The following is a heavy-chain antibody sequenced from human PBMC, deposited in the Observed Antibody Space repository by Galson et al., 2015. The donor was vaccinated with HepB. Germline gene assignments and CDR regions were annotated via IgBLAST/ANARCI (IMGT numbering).Heavy chain of an antibody. Sequence: SCATSGFTFSSFSMNWVRQAPGKGLEWVSYISSSSSTIYYADSVKGRFTISRDNAKNSLYLQMNSLRAEDTAVYYCARDDWNYSIDYWGQGTLVTVSS. J-gene: IGHJ4*02. V-gene: IGHV3-48*01. CDR3: ARDDWNYSIDY. CDR2: ISSSSSTI. D-gene: IGHD1-7*01. CDR1: GFTFSSFS.